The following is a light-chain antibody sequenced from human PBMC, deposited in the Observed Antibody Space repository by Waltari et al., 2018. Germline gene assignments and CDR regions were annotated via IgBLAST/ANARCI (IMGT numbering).Light chain of an antibody. CDR3: QSADSSGTWV. CDR1: ALPKQF. Sequence: SYELTQPPSVSVSPGQTATITCSGDALPKQFAPWYHQKPGQAPVVVIYKDTEGPSGIPERFSGSSSGTTVTLTINGVQAEDEADYYCQSADSSGTWVFGGGTKLTVL. CDR2: KDT. J-gene: IGLJ3*02. V-gene: IGLV3-25*03.